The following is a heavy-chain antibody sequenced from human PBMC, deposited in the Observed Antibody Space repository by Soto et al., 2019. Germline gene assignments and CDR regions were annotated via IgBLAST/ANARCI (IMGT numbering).Heavy chain of an antibody. Sequence: PSETLSLTCTVSGGAIRNYYWSWIRQPPGKGLEWIGCIFYSGTTKTNPSLKSRVTISLDTSKNQVSLTLSSVTAADTAVYDCANTLYGDYAFDYWGQGTLVTVSS. D-gene: IGHD4-17*01. CDR1: GGAIRNYY. J-gene: IGHJ4*02. CDR3: ANTLYGDYAFDY. CDR2: IFYSGTT. V-gene: IGHV4-59*01.